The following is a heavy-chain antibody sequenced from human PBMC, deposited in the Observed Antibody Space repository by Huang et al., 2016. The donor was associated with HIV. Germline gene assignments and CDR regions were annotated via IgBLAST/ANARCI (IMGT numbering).Heavy chain of an antibody. CDR2: INTNTAHP. CDR3: ARGGWPSAYNYMDV. CDR1: GYSFTNYA. Sequence: QVQLVQSESELKKPGASVKVSCKASGYSFTNYAMNWVRQDPGHGREWLGRINTNTAHPPYAQAFTGRIVVSLDTSVSTAFLHINSPKPEDTAVYYCARGGWPSAYNYMDVWGTGTTVIVSS. V-gene: IGHV7-4-1*02. J-gene: IGHJ6*03. D-gene: IGHD6-19*01.